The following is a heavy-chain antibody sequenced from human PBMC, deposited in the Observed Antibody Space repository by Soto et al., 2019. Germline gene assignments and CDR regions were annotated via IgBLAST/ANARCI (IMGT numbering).Heavy chain of an antibody. CDR2: IIPIFGTA. V-gene: IGHV1-69*01. J-gene: IGHJ6*02. CDR3: ARERARYYYDSSGYGGAGMGVGGGMDV. Sequence: QVQLVQSGAEVKKPGSSVKVSCKASGGTFSSYAISWVRQAPGQGLEWMGGIIPIFGTANYAQKFQGRVTITADESTSPANMGLNRLRSEDTAVEYCARERARYYYDSSGYGGAGMGVGGGMDVWGQGTTVTVSS. D-gene: IGHD3-22*01. CDR1: GGTFSSYA.